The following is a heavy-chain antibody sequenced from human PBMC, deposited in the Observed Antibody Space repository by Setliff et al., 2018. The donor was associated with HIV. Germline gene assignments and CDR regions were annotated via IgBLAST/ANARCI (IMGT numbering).Heavy chain of an antibody. D-gene: IGHD5-12*01. J-gene: IGHJ4*02. CDR1: GGSISSSFHY. CDR2: LYYSGNT. V-gene: IGHV4-39*07. Sequence: PSETLSLTCTVSGGSISSSFHYWGWIRQPPGKGLAWIASLYYSGNTYYNPSLKSRVTILVDTSKNQFSLKVTSVTAADTAVYYCAGRDGYNRYYFDFWGQVTLVTVSS. CDR3: AGRDGYNRYYFDF.